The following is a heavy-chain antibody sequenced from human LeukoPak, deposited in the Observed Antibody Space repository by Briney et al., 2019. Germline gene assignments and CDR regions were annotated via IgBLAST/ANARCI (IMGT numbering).Heavy chain of an antibody. J-gene: IGHJ4*02. CDR1: GLTFSSYG. V-gene: IGHV3-23*01. D-gene: IGHD6-6*01. CDR2: ISGSGGST. Sequence: GGSLRLSCAASGLTFSSYGMSWVRQAPGKGLEWVSAISGSGGSTYYADSVKGRFTISRDNSKNTLYLQMNSLRAEDTAVYYCAKDGQYSSSSPYYFDYWGQGTLVTVSS. CDR3: AKDGQYSSSSPYYFDY.